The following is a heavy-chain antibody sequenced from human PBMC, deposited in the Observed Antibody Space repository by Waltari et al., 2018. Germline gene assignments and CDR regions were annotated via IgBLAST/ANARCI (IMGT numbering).Heavy chain of an antibody. Sequence: QVQLQESGPGLVKPSETLSLTCTVSGGSISSHYWSWIRQPPGKGLEWIGYIYYSGSTNYNPSLKSRVTISVDTSKNQFSLKLSSVTAADTAVYYCASSKVGYSSGWYDYWGQGTLVIVSS. CDR1: GGSISSHY. CDR3: ASSKVGYSSGWYDY. J-gene: IGHJ4*02. V-gene: IGHV4-59*11. D-gene: IGHD6-19*01. CDR2: IYYSGST.